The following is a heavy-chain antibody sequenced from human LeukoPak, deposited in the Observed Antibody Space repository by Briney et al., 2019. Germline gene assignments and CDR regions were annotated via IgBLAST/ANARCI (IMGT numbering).Heavy chain of an antibody. Sequence: GGSLRLSCAASGFTFSNYAMSWVRQAPAKGLEWVSALSSSGGDTFYADSVKGRFTISRDTSKNILYLQMYSLRAEDTAVYYCARDKAQDSVYYGMDVWGQGTTVTVSS. CDR2: LSSSGGDT. V-gene: IGHV3-23*01. CDR1: GFTFSNYA. J-gene: IGHJ6*02. CDR3: ARDKAQDSVYYGMDV. D-gene: IGHD6-6*01.